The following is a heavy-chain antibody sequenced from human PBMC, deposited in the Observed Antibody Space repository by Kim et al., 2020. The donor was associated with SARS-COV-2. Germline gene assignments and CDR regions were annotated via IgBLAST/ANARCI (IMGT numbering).Heavy chain of an antibody. Sequence: ASVKVSCKASGYTFTSYGISWVRQAPGQGLEWMGWISAYNGNTNYAQKLQGRVTMTTDTSTSTAYMELRSLRSDDTAVYYCVRDYGDYFYYYYGMDVWGQGTTVTVSS. CDR3: VRDYGDYFYYYYGMDV. CDR2: ISAYNGNT. J-gene: IGHJ6*02. CDR1: GYTFTSYG. D-gene: IGHD4-17*01. V-gene: IGHV1-18*04.